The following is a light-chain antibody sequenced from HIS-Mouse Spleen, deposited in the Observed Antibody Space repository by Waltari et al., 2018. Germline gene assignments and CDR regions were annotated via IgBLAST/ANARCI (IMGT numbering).Light chain of an antibody. CDR2: AAS. CDR3: QQYYSYQWT. Sequence: AIRMTQSPSSFSASTVDRVTITCRASQGISSYLAWYQKKPGKAPKLLIYAASTLQSGVPSRLRGSGSGTDFTLTISCLQSEDFATHYCQQYYSYQWTFGQGTKVEIK. J-gene: IGKJ1*01. CDR1: QGISSY. V-gene: IGKV1-8*01.